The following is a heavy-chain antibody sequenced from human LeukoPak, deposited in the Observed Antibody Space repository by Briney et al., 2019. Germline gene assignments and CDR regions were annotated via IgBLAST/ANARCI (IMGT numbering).Heavy chain of an antibody. CDR3: ASQACSSTSCSAVDP. CDR2: ISSNSSYI. Sequence: PGGSLRLSCAASGFTFSSYSMNWVRQAPGKGLEWVSSISSNSSYIYYADSVKGRFTISRDNAKNSLYLQMNSLRAEDTAVYYCASQACSSTSCSAVDPWGQGTLVTVSS. V-gene: IGHV3-21*01. CDR1: GFTFSSYS. J-gene: IGHJ5*02. D-gene: IGHD2-2*01.